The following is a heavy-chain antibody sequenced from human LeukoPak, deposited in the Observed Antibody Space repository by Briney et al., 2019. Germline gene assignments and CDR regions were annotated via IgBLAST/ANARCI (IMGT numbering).Heavy chain of an antibody. Sequence: GGSLRLSCAASGFTFSSYAMTWVRQAPGKGLEWVSSISSSSSYIYYADSVKGRFTISRDNAKNSLYLQMNSLRAEDTAVYYCARVGAIVGANDAFDIWGQGTMVTVSS. CDR3: ARVGAIVGANDAFDI. D-gene: IGHD1-26*01. V-gene: IGHV3-21*01. CDR2: ISSSSSYI. CDR1: GFTFSSYA. J-gene: IGHJ3*02.